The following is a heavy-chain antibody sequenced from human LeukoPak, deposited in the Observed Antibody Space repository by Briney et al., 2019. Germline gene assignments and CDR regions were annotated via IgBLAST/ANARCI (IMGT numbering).Heavy chain of an antibody. J-gene: IGHJ3*02. V-gene: IGHV1-46*01. Sequence: GASVKVSCKASGYTFTSYYMHWVRQAPGQGLEWMGIINPSGGSTSYAQKFQGRVTMTRDMSTSTVYMELSSLRSEDTAVYYCARVHRSRTMIVVPFDIWGQGTMVTVSS. CDR3: ARVHRSRTMIVVPFDI. D-gene: IGHD3-22*01. CDR2: INPSGGST. CDR1: GYTFTSYY.